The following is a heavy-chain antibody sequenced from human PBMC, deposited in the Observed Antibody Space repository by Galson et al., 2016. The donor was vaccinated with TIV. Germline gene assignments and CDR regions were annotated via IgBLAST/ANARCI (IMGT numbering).Heavy chain of an antibody. V-gene: IGHV3-74*01. CDR1: GFTFSRYY. CDR3: TRDEPSYNYVLDV. CDR2: ISSDGGST. J-gene: IGHJ6*02. D-gene: IGHD1-14*01. Sequence: SLRLSCAASGFTFSRYYMHWVRQAPGKGLVWVSRISSDGGSTLYADSVKGRFTISRDNAKNTLYLQMSSLRAEDTALYYCTRDEPSYNYVLDVWGQGTTVTVSS.